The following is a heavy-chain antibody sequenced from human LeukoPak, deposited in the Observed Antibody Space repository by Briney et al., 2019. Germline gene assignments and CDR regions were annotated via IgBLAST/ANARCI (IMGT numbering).Heavy chain of an antibody. J-gene: IGHJ5*02. CDR2: INSDGSRI. CDR1: GFTFSRYW. D-gene: IGHD4-17*01. CDR3: ARDADYGDWGGIDP. Sequence: GGSLRLSCAASGFTFSRYWMHWVRQAPGKGLVRVSRINSDGSRISYADSVKGRFTISRDNAKNTLYLQMNSLRAEDTAVYYCARDADYGDWGGIDPWGQGTLVTVSS. V-gene: IGHV3-74*01.